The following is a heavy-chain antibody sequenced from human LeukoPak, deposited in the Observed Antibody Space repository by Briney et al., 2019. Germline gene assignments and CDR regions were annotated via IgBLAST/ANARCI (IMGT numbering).Heavy chain of an antibody. V-gene: IGHV3-23*01. CDR1: GFKFNSYA. CDR2: ISGSGGST. J-gene: IGHJ4*02. CDR3: ARSKGMWELDY. D-gene: IGHD1-26*01. Sequence: GGSLRLSCAASGFKFNSYAMTWVRQAPGKGLEWVSAISGSGGSTYDADSVKGRFTISRDNSKNTLYLQMNSLRAEDTAVYYCARSKGMWELDYWGQGTLATVSS.